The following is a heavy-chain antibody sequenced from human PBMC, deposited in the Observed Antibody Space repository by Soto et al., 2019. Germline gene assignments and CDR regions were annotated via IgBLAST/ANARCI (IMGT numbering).Heavy chain of an antibody. CDR3: ARIHCSGGSCYGED. Sequence: SETLSLTCAVYGGSFSGYYWSWIRQPPGKGLEWIGEINHSGSTNYNPSLKSRVTISVDTSKNQFSLKLSSVTAADTAVYYCARIHCSGGSCYGEDWGQGTLVTVSS. J-gene: IGHJ4*02. V-gene: IGHV4-34*01. D-gene: IGHD2-15*01. CDR2: INHSGST. CDR1: GGSFSGYY.